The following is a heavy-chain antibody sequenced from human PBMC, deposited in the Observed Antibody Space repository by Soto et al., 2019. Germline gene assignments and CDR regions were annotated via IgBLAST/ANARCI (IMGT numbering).Heavy chain of an antibody. V-gene: IGHV4-61*08. CDR2: IYYSGST. Sequence: SETLSLTCTFSGGSISSGGYYWSWIRQHPGKGLEWIGYIYYSGSTNYNPSLKSRVTISIDTSKNQFSLKLSSVTAADTAVYYCARHGTGNSSGWYYYYYYYYMDFWGKGTTVTVSS. D-gene: IGHD6-19*01. J-gene: IGHJ6*03. CDR1: GGSISSGGYY. CDR3: ARHGTGNSSGWYYYYYYYYMDF.